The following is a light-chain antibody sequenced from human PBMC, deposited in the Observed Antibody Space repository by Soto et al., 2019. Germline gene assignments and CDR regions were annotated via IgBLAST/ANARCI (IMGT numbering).Light chain of an antibody. CDR1: SSDVGDYNY. V-gene: IGLV2-11*01. J-gene: IGLJ1*01. CDR3: CSYAGGYTYV. CDR2: DIR. Sequence: QPVLTQPRSVSGSPGQSVTISCTGTSSDVGDYNYVSWYQQHPDKAPKLMIYDIRRRPSGVPDRFSGSKSGNTASLTISGLQADDEADYYCCSYAGGYTYVFGTGTKVTVL.